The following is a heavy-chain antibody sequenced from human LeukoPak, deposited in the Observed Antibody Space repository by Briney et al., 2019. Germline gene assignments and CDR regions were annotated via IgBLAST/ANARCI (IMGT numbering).Heavy chain of an antibody. D-gene: IGHD6-19*01. Sequence: GGSLRLSCAASGFTFSSYWMSWVRQAPGKGLEWVANIKQDGSEKYYVDSVKGRFTISRDNAKNSLYLQMNSLRAEDTAVYYCARDESHSSGGGYYYYYMDVWGKGTTVTVSS. CDR1: GFTFSSYW. J-gene: IGHJ6*03. CDR3: ARDESHSSGGGYYYYYMDV. CDR2: IKQDGSEK. V-gene: IGHV3-7*01.